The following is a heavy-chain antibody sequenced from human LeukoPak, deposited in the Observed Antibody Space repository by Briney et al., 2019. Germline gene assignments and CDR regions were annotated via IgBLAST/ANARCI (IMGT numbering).Heavy chain of an antibody. CDR2: IRYDGSNK. D-gene: IGHD6-13*01. CDR3: AKGGSSSWYPNFDY. Sequence: GGSLRLSCAASGFTFSSYGMHWVRQAPGKGLDWVAFIRYDGSNKYYADSVKGRFTISRDNSKNTLYLQMNSLRAEDTAVYYCAKGGSSSWYPNFDYWGQGTLVTVSS. J-gene: IGHJ4*02. V-gene: IGHV3-30*02. CDR1: GFTFSSYG.